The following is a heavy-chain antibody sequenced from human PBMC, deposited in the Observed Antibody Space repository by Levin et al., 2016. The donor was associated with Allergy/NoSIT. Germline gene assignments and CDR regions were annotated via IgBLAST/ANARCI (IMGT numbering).Heavy chain of an antibody. Sequence: WVRQAPGQGLEWMGGIIPIFGTANYAQKFQGRVTITADKSTSTAYMELSSLRSEDTAVYYCARVKDYDILTGPFGAFDIWGQGTMVTVSS. CDR2: IIPIFGTA. D-gene: IGHD3-9*01. J-gene: IGHJ3*02. CDR3: ARVKDYDILTGPFGAFDI. V-gene: IGHV1-69*06.